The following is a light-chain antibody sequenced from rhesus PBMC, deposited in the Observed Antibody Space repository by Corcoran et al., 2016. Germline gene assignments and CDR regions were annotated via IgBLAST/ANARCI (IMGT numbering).Light chain of an antibody. J-gene: IGKJ4*01. CDR2: VAT. V-gene: IGKV1-28*02. Sequence: DIQMTQSPSSLSASVVDTVTITCRASQGISIYLNWLQLKPGKAPKLLVYVATTLQCGVPSRFRGSGSGKDFTHTINNLQPEDFATYYCQQYKSYPLAFGGGAKVAIK. CDR1: QGISIY. CDR3: QQYKSYPLA.